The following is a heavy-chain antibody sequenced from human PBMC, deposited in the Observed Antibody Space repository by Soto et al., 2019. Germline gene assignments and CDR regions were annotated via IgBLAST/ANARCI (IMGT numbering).Heavy chain of an antibody. J-gene: IGHJ6*02. CDR1: GFTFSSYG. Sequence: QVQLVESGGGVVQPGRSLRLSCAASGFTFSSYGMHWVRQAPGKGLEWVAVISYDGSNKYYADSVKGRFTISRDNSKNTLYLQMNSLRAEDTAVYYCAKAGSDYDILTGSGYYGMDVWGQGTTVTVSS. CDR2: ISYDGSNK. CDR3: AKAGSDYDILTGSGYYGMDV. V-gene: IGHV3-30*18. D-gene: IGHD3-9*01.